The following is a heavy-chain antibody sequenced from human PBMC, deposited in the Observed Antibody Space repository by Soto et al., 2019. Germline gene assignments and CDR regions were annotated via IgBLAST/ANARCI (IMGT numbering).Heavy chain of an antibody. CDR2: IIPIFGTA. V-gene: IGHV1-69*13. CDR3: ATHWTGVPRYYYGMDV. J-gene: IGHJ6*02. D-gene: IGHD2-8*02. CDR1: GGTFSSYA. Sequence: SVKVSCKASGGTFSSYAISWVRQAPGQGLEWMGGIIPIFGTADYAQKFQGRVTITADESTSTAYMELSSLRSEGTAVYYCATHWTGVPRYYYGMDVWGQGTTVTVSS.